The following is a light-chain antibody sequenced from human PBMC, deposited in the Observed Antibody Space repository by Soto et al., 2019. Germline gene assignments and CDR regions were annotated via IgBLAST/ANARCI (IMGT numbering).Light chain of an antibody. J-gene: IGLJ3*02. CDR2: DVR. Sequence: QSVLTQRASVSGCAGPSITFSCSGTMHDVGAYNLVSWYQQHPGTAPKLIIYDVRNRPSGISSRFSGSRSGNTASLTISGLQSEDEGDYYCSAYTARSTLVFGGGTKVTVL. CDR1: MHDVGAYNL. CDR3: SAYTARSTLV. V-gene: IGLV2-14*03.